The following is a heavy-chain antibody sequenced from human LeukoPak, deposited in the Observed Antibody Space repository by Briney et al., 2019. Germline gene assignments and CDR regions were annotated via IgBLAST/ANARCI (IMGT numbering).Heavy chain of an antibody. D-gene: IGHD2-15*01. V-gene: IGHV1-69*13. Sequence: EASVKVSCKASGGTFSSYAISWVRQAPGQGLEWMGGIIPIFGTANYAQKFQGRVTITADESTSTAYMELSSLRSEDTAVYYCARDEAYCSGGSCGAFDIWGQGTMVTVSS. CDR2: IIPIFGTA. CDR1: GGTFSSYA. CDR3: ARDEAYCSGGSCGAFDI. J-gene: IGHJ3*02.